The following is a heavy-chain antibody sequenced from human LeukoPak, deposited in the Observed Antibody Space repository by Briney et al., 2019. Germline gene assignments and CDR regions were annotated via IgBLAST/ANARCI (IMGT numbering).Heavy chain of an antibody. CDR3: ARSFRPCSSTSCYFSFDF. J-gene: IGHJ4*02. CDR2: IHANDGNT. D-gene: IGHD2-2*01. Sequence: GGSLRLSCAASGFTFSSYAMNWVRQAPGKGLEWVSSIHANDGNTYYAASVKGRFTISRDNSKDTLYLQVNSLRAEDTAAYYCARSFRPCSSTSCYFSFDFWGQGIQVAVSS. V-gene: IGHV3-23*01. CDR1: GFTFSSYA.